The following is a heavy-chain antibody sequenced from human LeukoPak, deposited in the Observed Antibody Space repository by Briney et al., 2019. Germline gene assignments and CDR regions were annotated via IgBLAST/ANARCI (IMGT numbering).Heavy chain of an antibody. J-gene: IGHJ4*02. CDR1: GGTFSSYA. V-gene: IGHV1-69*13. CDR3: ARDRRRVVPAAIDY. Sequence: SVKVSCKASGGTFSSYAISWVRQAPGQGLEWMGGIIPIFGTANYAQKFQGRVTITADESTSTAYMELSSLRSEDTAVYYCARDRRRVVPAAIDYWGQGTLVTVSS. D-gene: IGHD2-2*01. CDR2: IIPIFGTA.